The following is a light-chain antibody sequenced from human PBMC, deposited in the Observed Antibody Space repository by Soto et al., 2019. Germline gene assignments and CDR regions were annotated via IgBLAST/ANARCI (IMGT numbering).Light chain of an antibody. CDR3: AAWDDSLSGSYA. J-gene: IGLJ1*01. CDR2: RND. V-gene: IGLV1-47*01. Sequence: QSVLTQPPSASGTPGQRVSVSCSGSSSNIGNNYVFWYQHLPGTAPKLLIYRNDQRPSGVSARFSGSKSGTSASLAISGLRSEDEADYYCAAWDDSLSGSYAFGPGTKVTVL. CDR1: SSNIGNNY.